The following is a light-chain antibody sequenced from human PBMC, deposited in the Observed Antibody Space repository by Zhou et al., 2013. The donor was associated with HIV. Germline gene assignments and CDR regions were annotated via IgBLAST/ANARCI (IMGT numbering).Light chain of an antibody. CDR2: GAS. CDR1: QSVSTY. J-gene: IGKJ4*01. Sequence: DMQMTQSPSTLSASVGDRITITCRASQSVSTYLAWYQQRPGRAPKLLVSGASTLESGVPSRFSGSGSGTEFSLTITALQPDDFATYFCQQYKTVPLTFGGGTRV. CDR3: QQYKTVPLT. V-gene: IGKV1-5*01.